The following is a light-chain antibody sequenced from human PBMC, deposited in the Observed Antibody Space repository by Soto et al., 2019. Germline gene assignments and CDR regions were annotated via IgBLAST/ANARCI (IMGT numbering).Light chain of an antibody. CDR2: GAS. Sequence: EIVLTQSPGTLSLSPGERATVFCRASQGVESSYLAWFQQKPGQAPRLLIYGASRRATGVPDRFSGSGSGTDFTLTITRLEPEVFAVYSCHQYATSPGTFGPQTKVEI. J-gene: IGKJ1*01. CDR1: QGVESSY. CDR3: HQYATSPGT. V-gene: IGKV3-20*01.